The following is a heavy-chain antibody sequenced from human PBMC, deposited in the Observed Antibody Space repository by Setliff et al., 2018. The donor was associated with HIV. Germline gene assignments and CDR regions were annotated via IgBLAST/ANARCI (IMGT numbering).Heavy chain of an antibody. CDR1: GFTFSSYG. J-gene: IGHJ5*01. V-gene: IGHV3-23*01. CDR3: VKSALLWFGTSNWFDS. D-gene: IGHD3-10*01. CDR2: ISGSGGST. Sequence: GFTFSSYGMSWVRQSPGKGLEWVSTISGSGGSTYHADSVKGRFTISRDNAKNTLYLQMNRLTVEDTAVYYCVKSALLWFGTSNWFDSWGQGTLVTVSS.